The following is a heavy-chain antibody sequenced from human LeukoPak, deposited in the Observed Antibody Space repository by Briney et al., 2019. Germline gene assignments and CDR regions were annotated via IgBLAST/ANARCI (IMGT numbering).Heavy chain of an antibody. D-gene: IGHD5-18*01. Sequence: GGSLRLSCAASGFTFSRYAMHWVRQAPGKGLEWVAVISYDGSNKYYADSVKGRFTISRDNSKNTLYLQMNSLRAEDTAVYYCARGEDTAMVGSYYYYGMDVWGQGTTVTVSS. CDR1: GFTFSRYA. V-gene: IGHV3-30-3*01. J-gene: IGHJ6*02. CDR2: ISYDGSNK. CDR3: ARGEDTAMVGSYYYYGMDV.